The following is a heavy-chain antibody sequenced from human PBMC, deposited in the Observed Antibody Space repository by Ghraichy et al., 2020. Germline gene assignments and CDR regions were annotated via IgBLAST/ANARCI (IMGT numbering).Heavy chain of an antibody. Sequence: GGSLRLSCAASGFTVSSSYMSWVRQPPGKGLEWVSVIYSGGSTYYADSVKGRFTISRDNSKNTLYLQMYSLRADDTAVYYCARVRRPSSLAPLGYWGQGTLVTVSS. CDR3: ARVRRPSSLAPLGY. CDR2: IYSGGST. V-gene: IGHV3-53*01. D-gene: IGHD6-6*01. CDR1: GFTVSSSY. J-gene: IGHJ4*02.